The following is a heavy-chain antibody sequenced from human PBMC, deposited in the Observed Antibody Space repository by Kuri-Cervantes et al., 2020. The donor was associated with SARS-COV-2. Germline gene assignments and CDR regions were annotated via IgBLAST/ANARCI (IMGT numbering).Heavy chain of an antibody. CDR1: GSSVSSPNY. CDR3: ARQLRLYSMDV. CDR2: IYYSGST. Sequence: SETLSLTCTVSGSSVSSPNYWGWIRQPPGKGLEWIGSIYYSGSTYYNPSLKSRVTISVGTSKNQFSLKLSSVTAADMAVYYCARQLRLYSMDVWGKGTTVTVSS. J-gene: IGHJ6*03. V-gene: IGHV4-38-2*02. D-gene: IGHD5-12*01.